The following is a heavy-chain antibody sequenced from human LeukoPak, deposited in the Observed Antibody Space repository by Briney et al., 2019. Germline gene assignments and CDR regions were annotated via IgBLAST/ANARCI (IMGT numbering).Heavy chain of an antibody. Sequence: KASETLSLTCTVSGGSISGYYWSWIRQPPGKGLEWIGYIYYSGSAKYNPSLKSRVTISVDTSKNQFSLKLSSVTAAGTAVYYCAGDYGGTLDYWGQGTLVTVSS. V-gene: IGHV4-59*01. CDR1: GGSISGYY. CDR3: AGDYGGTLDY. CDR2: IYYSGSA. D-gene: IGHD4-23*01. J-gene: IGHJ4*02.